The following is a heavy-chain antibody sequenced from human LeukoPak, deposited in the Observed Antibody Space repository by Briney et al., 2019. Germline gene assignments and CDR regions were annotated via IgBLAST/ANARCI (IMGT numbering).Heavy chain of an antibody. V-gene: IGHV3-48*03. J-gene: IGHJ5*02. D-gene: IGHD3-10*01. Sequence: GGSLRLSCAASGFTFSSYEMNWVRQAPGKGLEWVSYISSSGSTIYYADSVKGRFTISRDNAKNSLYLQMNSLRAEDTAVYYCARDWLGGFDPWGQGTLVTVSS. CDR2: ISSSGSTI. CDR3: ARDWLGGFDP. CDR1: GFTFSSYE.